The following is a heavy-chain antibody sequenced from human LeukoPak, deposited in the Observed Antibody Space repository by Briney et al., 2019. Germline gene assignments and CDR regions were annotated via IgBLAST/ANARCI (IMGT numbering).Heavy chain of an antibody. CDR1: GVSISSYY. V-gene: IGHV4-4*07. CDR3: ARGGVYSYGTKAYYFDY. J-gene: IGHJ4*02. CDR2: IYTSGST. D-gene: IGHD5-18*01. Sequence: KASETLSLTCTVSGVSISSYYWSWLRQPAGKGLEWLGRIYTSGSTNSNPSLKSRVTMSVDTSKNQFSLKLRSVTAADTAVYYCARGGVYSYGTKAYYFDYCGQGTLATVSS.